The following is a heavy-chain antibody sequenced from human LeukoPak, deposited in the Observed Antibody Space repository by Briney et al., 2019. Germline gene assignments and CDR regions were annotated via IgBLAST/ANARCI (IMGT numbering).Heavy chain of an antibody. CDR1: GFTFSSYS. Sequence: GGSLRLSCGASGFTFSSYSMNWVRQAPGKGLEWVSSISSSSSYIYYADSVKGRFTISRDNAKNSLYLQMNSLRAEDTAVYYCARDLGIFGVVIRYYMDVWGKGTTVTVSS. J-gene: IGHJ6*03. CDR2: ISSSSSYI. V-gene: IGHV3-21*01. D-gene: IGHD3-3*01. CDR3: ARDLGIFGVVIRYYMDV.